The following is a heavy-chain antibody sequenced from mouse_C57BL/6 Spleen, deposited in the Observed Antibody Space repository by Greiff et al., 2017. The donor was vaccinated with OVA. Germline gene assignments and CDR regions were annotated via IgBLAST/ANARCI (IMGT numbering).Heavy chain of an antibody. V-gene: IGHV1-76*01. D-gene: IGHD1-1*01. CDR2: IYPGSGHT. CDR1: GYTFTDYY. Sequence: VQLQQSGAELVRPGASVKLSCKASGYTFTDYYINWVKQRPGQGLEWIARIYPGSGHTYYNEKFKGKATLTAEKSSSTAYMQLSSLTSEDSAVYFCAREGYYGSSSYYLDYWGQGTTLTVSS. CDR3: AREGYYGSSSYYLDY. J-gene: IGHJ2*01.